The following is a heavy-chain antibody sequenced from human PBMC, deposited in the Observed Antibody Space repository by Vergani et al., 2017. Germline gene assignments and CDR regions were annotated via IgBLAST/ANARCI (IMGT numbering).Heavy chain of an antibody. D-gene: IGHD3-3*01. V-gene: IGHV3-64*01. CDR3: ARAASLLRVPTNWFDP. J-gene: IGHJ5*02. Sequence: EVQLVESGGGLVQPGGSLRLSCAASGFTFSSYAMHWVRQAPGKGLEYVSAISSNGGSTYYANSVKGRFTISRDNSKNTLYLQMGSLRAEDMAVYYCARAASLLRVPTNWFDPWGQGTLVTVSS. CDR1: GFTFSSYA. CDR2: ISSNGGST.